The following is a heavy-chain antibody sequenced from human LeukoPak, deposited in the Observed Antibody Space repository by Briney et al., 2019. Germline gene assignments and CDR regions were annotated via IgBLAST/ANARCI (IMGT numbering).Heavy chain of an antibody. Sequence: PGRPLRLSCAASGFTFSSYGMHWVRQAPGKGLEWGALIWSDGSNKYYAYSVKGRFTLLRENSKKPLYLQMNSLRAEDPALYYCARDQGVEDWTEGFDCWGQGTLVTVSS. CDR2: IWSDGSNK. D-gene: IGHD1-1*01. V-gene: IGHV3-33*01. CDR3: ARDQGVEDWTEGFDC. J-gene: IGHJ4*02. CDR1: GFTFSSYG.